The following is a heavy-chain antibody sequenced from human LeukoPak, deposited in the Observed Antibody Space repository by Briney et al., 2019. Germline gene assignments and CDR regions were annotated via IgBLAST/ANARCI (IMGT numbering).Heavy chain of an antibody. J-gene: IGHJ4*02. CDR2: IRYDGSNK. CDR3: AKAIVVVPAFFDY. Sequence: GGSLRLSCAASGFTFSSYGMHWVRQAPGKGLEWVAFIRYDGSNKYYADSVKGRFTISRDNSKNTLYLQMNSLRAEDTAVYYCAKAIVVVPAFFDYWGQGTLVTVSS. V-gene: IGHV3-30*02. CDR1: GFTFSSYG. D-gene: IGHD2-2*01.